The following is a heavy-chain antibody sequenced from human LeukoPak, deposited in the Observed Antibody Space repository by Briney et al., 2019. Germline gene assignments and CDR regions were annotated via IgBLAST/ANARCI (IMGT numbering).Heavy chain of an antibody. CDR1: GFTFSSYG. Sequence: GGSLRLSCAASGFTFSSYGMHWVRQAPGKGLEWVAFIRYGGSNKYYADSVKGRFTISRDNSKNTLYLQMNSLRAEDTAVYYCAKDRRIRSGYYPFDYWGQGTLVTVSS. J-gene: IGHJ4*02. V-gene: IGHV3-30*02. CDR3: AKDRRIRSGYYPFDY. CDR2: IRYGGSNK. D-gene: IGHD3-22*01.